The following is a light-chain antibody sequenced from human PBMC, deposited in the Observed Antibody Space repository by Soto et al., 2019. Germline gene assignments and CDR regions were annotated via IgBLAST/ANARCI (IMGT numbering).Light chain of an antibody. J-gene: IGLJ1*01. V-gene: IGLV2-14*01. Sequence: QSALTQPASVSGSPGQSITISCTGTSSDVGGYNYVSWYQQHPVKAPKLMIYDVTNRPSGVSYRFSGSKSDNTASLTISGLQSEDESYYCSSYTSSSTPYVFGTGTKLTVL. CDR1: SSDVGGYNY. CDR2: DVT. CDR3: SSYTSSSTPYV.